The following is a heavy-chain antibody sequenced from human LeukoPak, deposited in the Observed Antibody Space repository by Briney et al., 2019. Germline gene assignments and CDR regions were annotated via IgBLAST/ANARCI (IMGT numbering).Heavy chain of an antibody. CDR1: GFTFSSFS. D-gene: IGHD6-19*01. CDR3: ASPRACISVAMGDPYYVMDV. Sequence: GGSLRLSCAASGFTFSSFSMNWVRQAPGKGLEWVSSMSSNSSYIYYADSVKGRFTISRDNAKNSLYLQMHSLRAEDTAVYYCASPRACISVAMGDPYYVMDVCGQATTVTVSS. CDR2: MSSNSSYI. V-gene: IGHV3-21*01. J-gene: IGHJ6*02.